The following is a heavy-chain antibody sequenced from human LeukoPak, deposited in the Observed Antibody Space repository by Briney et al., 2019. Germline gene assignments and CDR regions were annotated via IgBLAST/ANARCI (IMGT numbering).Heavy chain of an antibody. CDR2: IRYDGSNK. CDR1: GFTFSSYG. Sequence: HAGGSLRLSCAASGFTFSSYGMHWVRQAPGKGLEWVAFIRYDGSNKYYADSVKGRFTISRDNSKNTLYLQMNSLRAEDAAVYYCARPITTYYYDSSGPFEYWGQGTLVTVSS. D-gene: IGHD3-22*01. V-gene: IGHV3-30*02. J-gene: IGHJ4*02. CDR3: ARPITTYYYDSSGPFEY.